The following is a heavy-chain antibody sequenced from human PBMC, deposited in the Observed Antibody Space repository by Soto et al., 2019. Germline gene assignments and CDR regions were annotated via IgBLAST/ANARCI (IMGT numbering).Heavy chain of an antibody. CDR3: PVRVVRGEDYYGMDV. Sequence: QVQLQESGPGLVKPSQTLSLTCTVSGGSISSGDYYWSWIRQPPGKGLEWIGYIYYSGSTYYNPSLKGRVTISVDTSKNQFSLKLSSVTAADTAVYYCPVRVVRGEDYYGMDVWGQGTTVTVSS. D-gene: IGHD3-10*01. J-gene: IGHJ6*02. CDR1: GGSISSGDYY. V-gene: IGHV4-30-4*01. CDR2: IYYSGST.